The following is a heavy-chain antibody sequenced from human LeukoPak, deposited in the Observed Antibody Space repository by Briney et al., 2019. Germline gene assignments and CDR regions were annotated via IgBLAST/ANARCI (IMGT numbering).Heavy chain of an antibody. D-gene: IGHD6-19*01. CDR2: IYTSGSS. V-gene: IGHV4-4*07. CDR1: GGSISSYY. Sequence: SETLSLTCTVSGGSISSYYWSWIRQPAGKGLEWIGRIYTSGSSNYNPSLKSRVTISVDTSKNQFSLKLSSVTAADTAVYYYARGSDSSGWYVIPFDYWGQGTLVTVSS. CDR3: ARGSDSSGWYVIPFDY. J-gene: IGHJ4*02.